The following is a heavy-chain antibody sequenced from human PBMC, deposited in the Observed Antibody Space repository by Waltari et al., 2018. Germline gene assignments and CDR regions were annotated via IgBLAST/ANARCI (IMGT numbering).Heavy chain of an antibody. CDR1: GFSFHSYT. CDR3: ASHFEDYYYYMDV. Sequence: EVQLVESGGGLVTPGESLRLSCCASGFSFHSYTMDWVRQAPGKGLEWVSSIGANGDYIYYADSVRGRFTTSRDNARNSLYLQMTSLRVDDSAIYFCASHFEDYYYYMDVWGKGTTVTVSS. CDR2: IGANGDYI. J-gene: IGHJ6*03. V-gene: IGHV3-21*04.